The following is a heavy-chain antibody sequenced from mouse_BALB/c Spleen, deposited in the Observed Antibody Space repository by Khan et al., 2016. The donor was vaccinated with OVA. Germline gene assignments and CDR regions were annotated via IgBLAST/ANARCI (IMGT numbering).Heavy chain of an antibody. CDR1: GYSFTGSF. Sequence: VQLKQSGPELVRPGASVKISCKASGYSFTGSFMNWVMQSHGKSLEWIGRINPHIGETFYNQRFKDKATLTVDESSNTAHLELRSLASEDSAVYYCTRIYRSDFDYWGQGSTLTVSS. V-gene: IGHV1-20*02. CDR3: TRIYRSDFDY. CDR2: INPHIGET. D-gene: IGHD1-1*01. J-gene: IGHJ2*01.